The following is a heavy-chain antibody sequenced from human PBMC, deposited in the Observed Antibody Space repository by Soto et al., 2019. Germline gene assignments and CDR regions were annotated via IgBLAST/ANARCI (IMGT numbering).Heavy chain of an antibody. CDR2: IYSSGST. CDR3: ARTLEAAGTENWFDP. V-gene: IGHV4-4*07. CDR1: GGSISSYY. D-gene: IGHD6-13*01. J-gene: IGHJ5*02. Sequence: LSLTCSVSGGSISSYYWSWIRQPAGKGLEWIGRIYSSGSTKYNPSLKSRVIMSVDTSKNQFSLKLYSVTAADTAVYYCARTLEAAGTENWFDPWGQGTLVTVSS.